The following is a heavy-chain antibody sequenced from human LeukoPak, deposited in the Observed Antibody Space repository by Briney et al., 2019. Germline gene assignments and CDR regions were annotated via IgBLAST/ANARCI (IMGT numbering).Heavy chain of an antibody. CDR2: INSDGSNT. Sequence: PGGSLRLSCATSGFTFSSYWMQWVRQAPGKGRVWVSRINSDGSNTDYAASVKGRFTISRDNAKNTLYLQMNSLRAEDTAVYYCTRGRGSDYWSQGTLVTVSS. J-gene: IGHJ4*02. CDR3: TRGRGSDY. CDR1: GFTFSSYW. V-gene: IGHV3-74*01. D-gene: IGHD3-10*01.